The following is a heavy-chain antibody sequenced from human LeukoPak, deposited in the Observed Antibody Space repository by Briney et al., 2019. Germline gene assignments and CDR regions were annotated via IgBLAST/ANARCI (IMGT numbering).Heavy chain of an antibody. V-gene: IGHV3-48*02. D-gene: IGHD3-10*01. J-gene: IGHJ3*02. CDR1: GFTFSDYS. Sequence: PGTSLRLSCAASGFTFSDYSMNWVRQAPGKGLEWVSYIGANSAIYYADSVKGRFTISRDNAKNSLSLQMNSLRDDDTAVYYCAREGYYGAFDIWGQGTMVTVSS. CDR2: IGANSAI. CDR3: AREGYYGAFDI.